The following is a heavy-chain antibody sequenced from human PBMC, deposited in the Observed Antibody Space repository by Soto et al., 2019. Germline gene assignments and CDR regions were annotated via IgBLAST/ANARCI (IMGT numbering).Heavy chain of an antibody. D-gene: IGHD6-13*01. CDR3: ARGRSSSWHFDY. CDR2: INPNSGGT. Sequence: ASVKVSCKASGYTFTGYYMHWVRQAPGQGLEWMGWINPNSGGTNYAQKFQGWVTMTRYTSISTAYMELSRLISDDTAVYYCARGRSSSWHFDYWGQGTLVTVSS. CDR1: GYTFTGYY. J-gene: IGHJ4*02. V-gene: IGHV1-2*04.